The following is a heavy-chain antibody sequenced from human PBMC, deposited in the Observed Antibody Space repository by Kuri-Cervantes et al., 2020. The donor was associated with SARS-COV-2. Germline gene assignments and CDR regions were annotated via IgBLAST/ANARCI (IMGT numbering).Heavy chain of an antibody. CDR3: AAGLLWFGHWGYGMDV. V-gene: IGHV1-18*04. Sequence: ASVKVSCKASGYTFTGYGISWVRQAPGQGLEWMGWISAYNGNTNYAQKLQGRVTMTTDTSTSTAYMELRSLRSDDTAVYYCAAGLLWFGHWGYGMDVWGQGTTVTVSS. CDR2: ISAYNGNT. D-gene: IGHD3-10*01. J-gene: IGHJ6*02. CDR1: GYTFTGYG.